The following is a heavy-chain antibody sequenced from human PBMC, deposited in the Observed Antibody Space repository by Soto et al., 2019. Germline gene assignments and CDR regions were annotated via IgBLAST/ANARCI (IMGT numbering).Heavy chain of an antibody. Sequence: EAQLLESGGGLVQPGGSLRLSCAASGFTFTSYAMSWVRQAPGKGLEWVSGVSGGGGATYYADSVKGRFTISRDNSKNTLYLQMNGRRGEDTAVYYCAKDSFIGDGGSCYDYHYCYGMAVWGQGTTVTVSS. CDR3: AKDSFIGDGGSCYDYHYCYGMAV. CDR2: VSGGGGAT. D-gene: IGHD2-15*01. J-gene: IGHJ6*02. V-gene: IGHV3-23*01. CDR1: GFTFTSYA.